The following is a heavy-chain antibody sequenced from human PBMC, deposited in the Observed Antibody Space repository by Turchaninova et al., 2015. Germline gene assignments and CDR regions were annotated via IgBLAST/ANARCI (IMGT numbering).Heavy chain of an antibody. Sequence: EVQLVESGGGLVQPGGSLRLCCVASGFTFSSYEMNWVRQAPGKGLEWVSYSYTTGTTIHYADSVKGRFTISRDNAKNSLYPQMNSLRVEDTAVYYCAREFGRGWFDPWGQGTLVIVSS. CDR1: GFTFSSYE. CDR3: AREFGRGWFDP. J-gene: IGHJ5*02. V-gene: IGHV3-48*03. CDR2: SYTTGTTI. D-gene: IGHD2-15*01.